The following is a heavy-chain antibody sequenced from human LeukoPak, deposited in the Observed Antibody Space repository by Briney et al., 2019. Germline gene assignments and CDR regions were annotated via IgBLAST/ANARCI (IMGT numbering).Heavy chain of an antibody. CDR3: ARASYYYDSSEVDAFDI. CDR1: GFTFSNYA. D-gene: IGHD3-22*01. CDR2: ISGHGGNT. J-gene: IGHJ3*02. Sequence: QPGGSLRLSCAASGFTFSNYAMNWVRQTPGKGLEWVSGISGHGGNTYYADSVKGRFTISRDNSKNTLYLQMNSLRAEDTAVYYCARASYYYDSSEVDAFDIWGQGTMVTVSS. V-gene: IGHV3-23*01.